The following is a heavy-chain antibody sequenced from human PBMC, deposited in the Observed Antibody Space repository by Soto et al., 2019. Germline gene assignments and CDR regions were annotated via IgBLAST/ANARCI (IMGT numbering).Heavy chain of an antibody. V-gene: IGHV4-34*01. J-gene: IGHJ6*02. Sequence: QVQLQQWGAGLLKPSETLSLTCAVYGGSFSGYYWSWIRQPPGKGLEWIGEINHSGSTNYNPSLKRRVTISVDTPKNQFSLQLSSVTAADTAVYYCARGIVVVTAIPVYYYYGMDVWGQGTTVTVSS. D-gene: IGHD2-21*02. CDR1: GGSFSGYY. CDR3: ARGIVVVTAIPVYYYYGMDV. CDR2: INHSGST.